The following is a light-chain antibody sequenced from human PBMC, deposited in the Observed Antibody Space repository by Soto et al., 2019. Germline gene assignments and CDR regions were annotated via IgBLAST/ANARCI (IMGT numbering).Light chain of an antibody. CDR2: DVN. Sequence: QSALTQPASVSGSPGQSITFSCTGTSSDVGSYDYVSWHQQHPGKAPKLIIYDVNNRPSGVPSRFSGSKSGNTASLIISGRQTEDEADYYCCAYSTSGTHVFGTGTKVTVL. CDR1: SSDVGSYDY. CDR3: CAYSTSGTHV. J-gene: IGLJ1*01. V-gene: IGLV2-14*03.